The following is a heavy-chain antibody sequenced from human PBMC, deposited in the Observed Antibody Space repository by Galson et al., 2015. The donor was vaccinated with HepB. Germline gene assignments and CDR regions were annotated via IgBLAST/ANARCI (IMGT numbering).Heavy chain of an antibody. Sequence: SLRLSCAASGFTFSSYSMNWVRQAPGKGLEWVSSISSSSTYIYYADSLEGRFTVSRDNAKNSLYLQMNNLRVEDTAVYYCAREAGYSTSPGYWGQGTLVTVSS. J-gene: IGHJ4*02. D-gene: IGHD6-13*01. CDR2: ISSSSTYI. CDR3: AREAGYSTSPGY. CDR1: GFTFSSYS. V-gene: IGHV3-21*01.